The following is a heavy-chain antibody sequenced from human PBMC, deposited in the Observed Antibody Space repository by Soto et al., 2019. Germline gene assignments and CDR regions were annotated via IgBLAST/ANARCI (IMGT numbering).Heavy chain of an antibody. Sequence: ASVKVSCKVSGYTLTELSMHWVRQAPGKGLEWMGGFDPEDGETIYAQKLQGRVTMTEDTSTDTAYMELSSLRSEDTAVYYCARSTDCSSTSCYRSRWFDPWGQGTLVTVSS. CDR2: FDPEDGET. V-gene: IGHV1-24*01. CDR3: ARSTDCSSTSCYRSRWFDP. D-gene: IGHD2-2*02. J-gene: IGHJ5*02. CDR1: GYTLTELS.